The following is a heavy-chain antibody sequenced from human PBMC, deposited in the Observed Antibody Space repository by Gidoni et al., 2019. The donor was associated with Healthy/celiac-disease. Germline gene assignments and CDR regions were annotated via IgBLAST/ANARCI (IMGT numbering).Heavy chain of an antibody. V-gene: IGHV3-21*01. Sequence: EVQLVESGGGLVKPGGSLRLSCAASGFTFSSYSMNWVRQAPGKGLEWVSSISSSSSYIYYADSVKGRFTISRDNAKNSLYLQMNSLRAEDTAVYYCARDTDCSGGSCYPRYYYYGMDVWGQGTTVTVSS. CDR2: ISSSSSYI. D-gene: IGHD2-15*01. CDR3: ARDTDCSGGSCYPRYYYYGMDV. CDR1: GFTFSSYS. J-gene: IGHJ6*02.